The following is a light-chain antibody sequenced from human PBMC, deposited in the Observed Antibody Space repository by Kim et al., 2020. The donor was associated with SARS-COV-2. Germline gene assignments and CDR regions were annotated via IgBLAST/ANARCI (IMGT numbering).Light chain of an antibody. V-gene: IGLV1-44*01. CDR1: SSNVASYA. CDR2: NTD. J-gene: IGLJ2*01. Sequence: QSLLTQPPSASGTPGQRVTISCSGGSSNVASYAVNWYQQLAGTAPKLLIHNTDQRASGVPVRFSGSRSGTSASLAISGLQSEDEAAYFCAAWDDSLSGVLFGGGTQLTVL. CDR3: AAWDDSLSGVL.